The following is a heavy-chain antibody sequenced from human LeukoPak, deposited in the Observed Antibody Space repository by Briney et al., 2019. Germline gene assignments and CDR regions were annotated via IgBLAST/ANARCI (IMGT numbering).Heavy chain of an antibody. V-gene: IGHV5-51*01. CDR1: GYSFTSYW. J-gene: IGHJ6*02. CDR2: IYPGDSDT. CDR3: ARSSPFYYYGMDV. Sequence: RGESLKISCKGSGYSFTSYWIGWVRQMPGKGLEWMGIIYPGDSDTRYSPSFQGQVTISADKSISTAYMELSRLRSDDTAVYYCARSSPFYYYGMDVWGQGTPVTVSS.